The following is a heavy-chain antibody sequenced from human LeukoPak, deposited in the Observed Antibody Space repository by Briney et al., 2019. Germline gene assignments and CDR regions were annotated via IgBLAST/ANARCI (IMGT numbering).Heavy chain of an antibody. V-gene: IGHV1-69*13. J-gene: IGHJ4*02. CDR2: IIPIFGTA. CDR1: GGTFSSYA. D-gene: IGHD2-21*02. Sequence: SVKVSCKASGGTFSSYAISWVRQAPGQGLEWMGGIIPIFGTANYAQKFQGRVTITADESTSTAYMELSSLRSEDTAVYYCARVTRCGGDCYSTPDDYWGQGTLVTVSS. CDR3: ARVTRCGGDCYSTPDDY.